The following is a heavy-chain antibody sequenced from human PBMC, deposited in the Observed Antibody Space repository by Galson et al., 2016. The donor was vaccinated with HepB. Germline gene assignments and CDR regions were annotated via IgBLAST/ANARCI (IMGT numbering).Heavy chain of an antibody. Sequence: SLRLSCAASGFTFSAYWMHWVRQAPGKGLVWVSRVSNDGLRANYADSVNGRFTISRDHARTTLHLQMNSLRVEDTAVYYCARSRPGSNWFDPWGQGTLVTVAS. J-gene: IGHJ5*02. CDR2: VSNDGLRA. D-gene: IGHD6-25*01. CDR3: ARSRPGSNWFDP. V-gene: IGHV3-74*01. CDR1: GFTFSAYW.